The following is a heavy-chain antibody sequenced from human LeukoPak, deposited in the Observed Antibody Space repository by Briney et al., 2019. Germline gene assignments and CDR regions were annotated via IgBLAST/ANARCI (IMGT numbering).Heavy chain of an antibody. V-gene: IGHV3-30*02. CDR3: AKDKAPLLQSTSRAFDH. J-gene: IGHJ4*02. D-gene: IGHD2-2*01. CDR1: GFTVRTYG. Sequence: GVSLRLYCAASGFTVRTYGMHWVRQALGKGLEWVTFIRYDGSNKYYVDSVQGRFTISRDNSKNTVYLQMDSLRPEDTAVYYCAKDKAPLLQSTSRAFDHWGQGTHVTVSS. CDR2: IRYDGSNK.